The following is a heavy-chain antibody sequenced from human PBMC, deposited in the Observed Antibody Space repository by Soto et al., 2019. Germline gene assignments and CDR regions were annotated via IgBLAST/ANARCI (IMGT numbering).Heavy chain of an antibody. CDR2: INYSATT. CDR3: ARQAGGSLVVRGLIKN. D-gene: IGHD3-10*01. CDR1: GGSISTTTTYY. J-gene: IGHJ4*02. V-gene: IGHV4-39*01. Sequence: SETLSLTCTVSGGSISTTTTYYWGWIRQTPGKGLEWIGSINYSATTYYNPSLKSRVTISVDTSKNQFSLRLSSVTAADTAVYYCARQAGGSLVVRGLIKNWGQGTQVTVSS.